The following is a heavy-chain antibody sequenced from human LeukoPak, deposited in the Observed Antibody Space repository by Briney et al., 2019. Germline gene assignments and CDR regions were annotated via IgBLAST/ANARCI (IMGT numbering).Heavy chain of an antibody. J-gene: IGHJ4*02. V-gene: IGHV3-48*04. CDR2: ISSSSTTI. CDR1: GFTFSSYS. CDR3: AKEISPSDY. Sequence: GGSLRLSCAASGFTFSSYSMNWVRQAPGKGLEWVSYISSSSTTIYYADSVKGRFTISRDNGKNSLYLQMNSLRAEDTAVYYCAKEISPSDYWGQGTLVTVSS.